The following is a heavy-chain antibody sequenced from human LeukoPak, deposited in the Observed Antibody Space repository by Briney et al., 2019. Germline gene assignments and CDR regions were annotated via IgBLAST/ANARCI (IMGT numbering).Heavy chain of an antibody. V-gene: IGHV1-46*01. CDR1: GYTFTSYY. CDR3: ARGRVRGVRAESSDAFDI. CDR2: INPSGGST. D-gene: IGHD3-10*01. Sequence: ASVRVSCKASGYTFTSYYMHWVRQAPGQGLEWMGIINPSGGSTSYAQKFRGRVTMTRDTSTSTVYMELSSLRSDDTAVYYCARGRVRGVRAESSDAFDIWGQGTMVTVSS. J-gene: IGHJ3*02.